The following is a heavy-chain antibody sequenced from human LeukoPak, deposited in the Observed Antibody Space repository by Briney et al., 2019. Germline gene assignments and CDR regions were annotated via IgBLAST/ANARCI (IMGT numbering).Heavy chain of an antibody. D-gene: IGHD3-22*01. CDR2: IYSGGIT. V-gene: IGHV3-66*01. CDR3: ARDRPQSSGYTFDY. J-gene: IGHJ4*02. CDR1: GFTVSSNH. Sequence: GGSVRLSCAASGFTVSSNHMSWVRQAPGKGLEWVSVIYSGGITCYADFVKGRFTISRDNSKNTLYLQMNSLRAEDTAVYYCARDRPQSSGYTFDYWGQGTLVTVSS.